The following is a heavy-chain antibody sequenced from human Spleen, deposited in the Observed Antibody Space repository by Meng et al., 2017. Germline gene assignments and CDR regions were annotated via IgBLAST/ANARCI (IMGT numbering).Heavy chain of an antibody. CDR2: IYHSGST. CDR1: GGSSSSSNG. D-gene: IGHD4-11*01. CDR3: ARGPTTMAHDFDY. Sequence: VELQHSRPGLWSPSGTLSLTCAVSGGSSSSSNGWSWVRQPPGKGLEWIGEIYHSGSTNYNPSLKSRVTISVDKSKNQFSLKLSSVTAADSAVYYCARGPTTMAHDFDYWGQGTLVTVSS. J-gene: IGHJ4*02. V-gene: IGHV4-4*02.